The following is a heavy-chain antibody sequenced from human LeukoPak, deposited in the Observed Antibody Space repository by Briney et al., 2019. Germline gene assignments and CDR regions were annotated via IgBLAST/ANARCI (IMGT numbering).Heavy chain of an antibody. CDR3: ARGLGYSSSWYPYNWFDP. Sequence: SETLSLTCTVPGGSISSYYWSWIRQPPGKGLEWIGYIYYSGSTNYNPSLKSRVTISVDTSKNQFSLKLSSVTAADTAVYYCARGLGYSSSWYPYNWFDPWGQGTLVTVSS. J-gene: IGHJ5*02. CDR1: GGSISSYY. V-gene: IGHV4-59*12. D-gene: IGHD6-13*01. CDR2: IYYSGST.